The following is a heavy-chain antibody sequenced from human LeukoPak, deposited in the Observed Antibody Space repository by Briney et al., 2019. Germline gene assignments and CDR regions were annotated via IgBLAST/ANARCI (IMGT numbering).Heavy chain of an antibody. CDR2: ISRSGSSI. J-gene: IGHJ3*02. Sequence: GGSLRLSCAASGFPVSDYYMSWIRQAPGKGPEWVADISRSGSSIYYADSVKGRFTISRDNAKNSLYLQMNSLRAEDTAVYYCASATTGWLSDREDAFDIWGQGTMVTVSS. CDR1: GFPVSDYY. D-gene: IGHD5-12*01. V-gene: IGHV3-11*01. CDR3: ASATTGWLSDREDAFDI.